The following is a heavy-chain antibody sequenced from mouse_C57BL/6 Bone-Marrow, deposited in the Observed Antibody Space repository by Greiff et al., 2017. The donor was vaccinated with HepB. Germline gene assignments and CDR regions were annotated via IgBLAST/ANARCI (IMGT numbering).Heavy chain of an antibody. D-gene: IGHD2-4*01. CDR1: GFTFTDYY. J-gene: IGHJ3*01. CDR2: IRNKANGYTT. V-gene: IGHV7-3*01. Sequence: EVQGVESGGGLVQPGGSLSFSCAASGFTFTDYYMSWVRQPPGKALEWLGFIRNKANGYTTEYSASVKGRFTISRDNSQSILYLQMNALRAEDSATYYCARNDYAWFAYWGQGTLVTVSA. CDR3: ARNDYAWFAY.